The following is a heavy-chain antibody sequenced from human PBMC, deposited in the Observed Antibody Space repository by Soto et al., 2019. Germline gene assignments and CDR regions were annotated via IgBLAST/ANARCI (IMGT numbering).Heavy chain of an antibody. V-gene: IGHV3-15*01. Sequence: EVQLMESGGGLVKPGGSLRLSCAASGFTFNNAWMSWVRQSPGKGLEWVGRIKSKTDGGTKDYAAPVKGRFTVSRDDSKNTLDLQMNSLQIEDTAVYYCATGTGRSDFDYWGQGTLVTVSS. CDR1: GFTFNNAW. CDR3: ATGTGRSDFDY. D-gene: IGHD3-3*01. CDR2: IKSKTDGGTK. J-gene: IGHJ4*02.